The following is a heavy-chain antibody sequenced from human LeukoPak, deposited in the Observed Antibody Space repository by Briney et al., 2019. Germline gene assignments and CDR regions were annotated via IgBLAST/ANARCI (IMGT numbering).Heavy chain of an antibody. Sequence: LSLTCAVYGGSFSGYYWSWIRQAPGKGLEWVSYISSSGSTIYYADSVKGRFTISRDNAKNSLYLQMNSLRAEDTAVYYCARGLYSSSWYGDYWGQGTLVTVSS. CDR2: ISSSGSTI. CDR3: ARGLYSSSWYGDY. J-gene: IGHJ4*02. CDR1: GGSFSGYY. D-gene: IGHD6-13*01. V-gene: IGHV3-11*04.